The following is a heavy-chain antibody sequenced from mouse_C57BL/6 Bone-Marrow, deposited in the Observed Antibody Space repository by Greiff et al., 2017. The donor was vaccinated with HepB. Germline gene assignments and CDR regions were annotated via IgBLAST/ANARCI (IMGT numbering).Heavy chain of an antibody. CDR2: INPNNGGT. V-gene: IGHV1-18*01. CDR1: GYTFTDYN. Sequence: VQLQQSGPELVKPGASVKIPCKASGYTFTDYNMDWVKQSHGKSLEWIGDINPNNGGTIYNQKFKGKATLTVDKSSSTAYMELRSLTSEDTAVYYCATIYDDYGILWFAYWGQGTLVTVSA. J-gene: IGHJ3*01. D-gene: IGHD2-4*01. CDR3: ATIYDDYGILWFAY.